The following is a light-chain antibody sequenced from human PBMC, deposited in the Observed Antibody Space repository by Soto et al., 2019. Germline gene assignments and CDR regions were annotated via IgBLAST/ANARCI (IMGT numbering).Light chain of an antibody. CDR2: ASS. CDR1: SSDVGSYNY. V-gene: IGLV2-14*01. CDR3: SSYTSGSTLYV. Sequence: SALTQPASLSGSPGQSITISCTGTSSDVGSYNYVSWYQQHPGKAPRLMIYASSNRPSGVSHRFSGSRSGNTASLTISGLQAEDEADYFCSSYTSGSTLYVFGSGTKV. J-gene: IGLJ1*01.